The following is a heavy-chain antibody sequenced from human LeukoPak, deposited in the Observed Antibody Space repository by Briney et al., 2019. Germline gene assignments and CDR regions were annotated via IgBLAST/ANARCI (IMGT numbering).Heavy chain of an antibody. CDR1: GYSFTSHW. J-gene: IGHJ3*02. D-gene: IGHD6-6*01. Sequence: GESLKISCKGSGYSFTSHWIGWVRQMPGKGLEWMGIIYPGDSDTRYSPSFQGQVTISADKSISTAYLQWSSLKASDTAMYYCASPPIAARTRTDAFDIWGQGTMVTVSS. V-gene: IGHV5-51*01. CDR2: IYPGDSDT. CDR3: ASPPIAARTRTDAFDI.